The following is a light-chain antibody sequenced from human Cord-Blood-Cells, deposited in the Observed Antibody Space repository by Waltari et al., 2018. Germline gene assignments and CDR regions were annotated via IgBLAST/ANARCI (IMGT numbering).Light chain of an antibody. CDR1: SSDVGGYNY. J-gene: IGLJ3*02. V-gene: IGLV2-11*01. CDR3: CSYAGSYTWV. Sequence: QSALTQPRSVSGSPGQSVTISCTGTSSDVGGYNYVSWYQQHPGKAPKLMIYDVSKRPSGVPDRFSGSKSGYTASLTSSGLQAEDEADYYCCSYAGSYTWVFGGGTKLTVL. CDR2: DVS.